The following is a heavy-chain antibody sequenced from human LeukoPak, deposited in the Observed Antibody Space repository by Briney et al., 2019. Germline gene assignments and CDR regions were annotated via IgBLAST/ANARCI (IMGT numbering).Heavy chain of an antibody. CDR2: ISSRSSIL. D-gene: IGHD4-17*01. CDR3: ARDSASPPVTFDY. CDR1: GFSFSIYS. J-gene: IGHJ4*02. V-gene: IGHV3-48*04. Sequence: GGSLRLSCSASGFSFSIYSMNWVRQPPGKGPEWISYISSRSSILYYAASVNGRFTISRNDAKNSLYLQMSGLRVEDAAVYYCARDSASPPVTFDYWGLGTLVTVSS.